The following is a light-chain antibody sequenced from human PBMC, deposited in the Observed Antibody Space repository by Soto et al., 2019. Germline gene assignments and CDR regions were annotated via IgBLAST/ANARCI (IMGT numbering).Light chain of an antibody. CDR3: SSYAGSMNLI. Sequence: QSALTQPPSASGSPGQSVTISCTGSSSDVGGHNHVSWYQQHPGKAPKLMIYEVSKRPSGVPDRFSGSKSVNTASLTVSGLQAEDEADYYCSSYAGSMNLIFGGGTEVTVL. CDR2: EVS. J-gene: IGLJ2*01. CDR1: SSDVGGHNH. V-gene: IGLV2-8*01.